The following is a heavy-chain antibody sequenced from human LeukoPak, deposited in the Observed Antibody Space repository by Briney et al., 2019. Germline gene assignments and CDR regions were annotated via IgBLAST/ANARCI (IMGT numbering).Heavy chain of an antibody. CDR1: GGTFSSYA. D-gene: IGHD2-15*01. J-gene: IGHJ4*02. CDR3: ARVAGGSFNGALDY. Sequence: SVKVSCKASGGTFSSYAISWVRQAPGQGLEWMGRIIPILGIANCAQKFQGRVTITADKSTSTAYMELSSLRSEDTAVYYCARVAGGSFNGALDYSGQGTLVTVSS. V-gene: IGHV1-69*04. CDR2: IIPILGIA.